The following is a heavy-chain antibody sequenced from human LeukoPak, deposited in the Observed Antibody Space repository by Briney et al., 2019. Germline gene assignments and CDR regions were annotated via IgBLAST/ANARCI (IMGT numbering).Heavy chain of an antibody. V-gene: IGHV4-4*07. CDR3: ARMHQFLLDY. Sequence: PSETLSLTCNVSGASINTYYWSWIRQSAGGGLEFIGRVYTSGSPDYNPSLKSRVAMSADTSKNQFSLKLRSVTAADTAVYYCARMHQFLLDYWGQGTLVTVSS. CDR1: GASINTYY. CDR2: VYTSGSP. D-gene: IGHD2-21*01. J-gene: IGHJ4*02.